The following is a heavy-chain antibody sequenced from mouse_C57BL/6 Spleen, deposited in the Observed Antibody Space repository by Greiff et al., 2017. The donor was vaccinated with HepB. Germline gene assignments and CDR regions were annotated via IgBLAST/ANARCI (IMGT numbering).Heavy chain of an antibody. J-gene: IGHJ3*01. D-gene: IGHD1-1*01. CDR3: ARFTYYGSSPWFAY. CDR1: GYTFTSYG. V-gene: IGHV1-81*01. Sequence: QVHVKQSGAELARPGASVKLSCKASGYTFTSYGISWVKQRTGQGLEWIGEIYPRSGNTYYNEKFKGKATLTADKSYSTAYMELRSLTSEDSAVYFCARFTYYGSSPWFAYWGQGTLVTVSA. CDR2: IYPRSGNT.